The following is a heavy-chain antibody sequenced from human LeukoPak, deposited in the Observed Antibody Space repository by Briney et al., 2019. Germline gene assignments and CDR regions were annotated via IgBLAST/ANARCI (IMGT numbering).Heavy chain of an antibody. CDR1: GGTINSHY. D-gene: IGHD4-17*01. CDR2: THTNGRT. V-gene: IGHV4-4*09. CDR3: ARHYLYGDSSWDS. J-gene: IGHJ4*02. Sequence: SETLSLTCTVSGGTINSHYWSWIRQPPGEGLEWIAYTHTNGRTKYNPSLESRVTISLDTSKNQFSLKLYSVTAADTAVFFCARHYLYGDSSWDSWGPGTLVTVSS.